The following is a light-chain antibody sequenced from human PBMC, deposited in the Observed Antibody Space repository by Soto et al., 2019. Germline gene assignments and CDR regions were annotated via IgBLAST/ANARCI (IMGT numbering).Light chain of an antibody. CDR3: QHYNSYSEA. Sequence: IQVTQAPTSLFSFLLDIVPISCRASQGIGNALGWYQQKPGKAPKLLIYKASTLKSGVPSRFSGSGSGTEFTLTISSLQPDDFATYYCQHYNSYSEAFGQGTKVDIK. CDR1: QGIGNA. V-gene: IGKV1-5*03. CDR2: KAS. J-gene: IGKJ1*01.